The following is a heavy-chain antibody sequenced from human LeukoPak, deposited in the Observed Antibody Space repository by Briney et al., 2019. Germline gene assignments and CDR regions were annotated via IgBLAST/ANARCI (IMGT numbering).Heavy chain of an antibody. CDR3: ARGSLEGWFDP. Sequence: SETLSLTCAVYGGSFSGYYWSWIRQPPGKGLEWIGEINHSGSTNYNPSLKSRVTISVDTSKNQFSLKLSSVTAADTAVYYRARGSLEGWFDPWGQGTLVTVSS. CDR2: INHSGST. CDR1: GGSFSGYY. J-gene: IGHJ5*02. V-gene: IGHV4-34*01.